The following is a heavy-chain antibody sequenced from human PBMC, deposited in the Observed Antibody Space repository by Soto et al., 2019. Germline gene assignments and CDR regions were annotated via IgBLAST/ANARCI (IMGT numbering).Heavy chain of an antibody. V-gene: IGHV3-74*01. J-gene: IGHJ6*02. Sequence: GGSLRLSCAASGFTFSSYWVHWVRQAPGKGLVWVSRINSDGSSTSYADSVKGRFTISRDNAKNTLYLQMNSLRAEDTAVYYCARGPYYDFWSGYYRPNSVVGMDVWGQGTTVTVSS. D-gene: IGHD3-3*01. CDR2: INSDGSST. CDR3: ARGPYYDFWSGYYRPNSVVGMDV. CDR1: GFTFSSYW.